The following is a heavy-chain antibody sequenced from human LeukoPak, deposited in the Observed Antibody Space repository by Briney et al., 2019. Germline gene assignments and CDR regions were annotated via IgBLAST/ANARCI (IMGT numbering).Heavy chain of an antibody. D-gene: IGHD3-22*01. J-gene: IGHJ4*02. Sequence: GGSLRLSCAASGFTFSSYGMHWVRQAPGKGLEWVAFIRYDGSNKYYADSVKGRFTISRDNSKNTLYLQMSSLRAEDTAVYYCAKITSNDYYDSSGYYYFDYWGQGTLVTVSS. CDR3: AKITSNDYYDSSGYYYFDY. V-gene: IGHV3-30*02. CDR1: GFTFSSYG. CDR2: IRYDGSNK.